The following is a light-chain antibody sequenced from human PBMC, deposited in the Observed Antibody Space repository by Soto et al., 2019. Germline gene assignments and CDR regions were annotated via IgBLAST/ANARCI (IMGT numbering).Light chain of an antibody. V-gene: IGKV1-39*01. CDR3: QQYNIYPWT. Sequence: DIQMTQCPSSLSASVGDRVTITCRASQSIRTYLNLYQQKPGKAPKFLIYAASRLQSGVPSRFSGSGSGTEFTLSISSLQPDDFATYYRQQYNIYPWTFGQGTKVDIK. CDR2: AAS. J-gene: IGKJ1*01. CDR1: QSIRTY.